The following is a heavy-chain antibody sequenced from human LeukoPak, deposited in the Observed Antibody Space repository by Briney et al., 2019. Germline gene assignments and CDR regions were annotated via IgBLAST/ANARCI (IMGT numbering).Heavy chain of an antibody. CDR1: GFTFSSYA. J-gene: IGHJ4*02. V-gene: IGHV3-23*01. D-gene: IGHD3-9*01. CDR2: ISGSGGST. CDR3: AKGYDILTGYYNALDY. Sequence: GGPLRLSCAASGFTFSSYAMSWVRQAPGKGLEWVSAISGSGGSTYYVDSVKGRFTISRDNSKNTLYLQMNSLRAEDTAVYYCAKGYDILTGYYNALDYWGQGTLVTVSS.